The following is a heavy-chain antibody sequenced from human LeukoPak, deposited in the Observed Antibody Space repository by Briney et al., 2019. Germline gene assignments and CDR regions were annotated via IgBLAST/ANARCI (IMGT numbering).Heavy chain of an antibody. CDR2: ISAYNGNT. Sequence: ASVKVSCKASGYTFTSYGISWVRQAPGQGLEWMGWISAYNGNTNYAQKLQGRVTMTTETSTSTAYMELRSLRSDDTAVYYCARILWFGELSPFDIWGQGTMVTVSS. CDR3: ARILWFGELSPFDI. CDR1: GYTFTSYG. D-gene: IGHD3-10*01. V-gene: IGHV1-18*01. J-gene: IGHJ3*02.